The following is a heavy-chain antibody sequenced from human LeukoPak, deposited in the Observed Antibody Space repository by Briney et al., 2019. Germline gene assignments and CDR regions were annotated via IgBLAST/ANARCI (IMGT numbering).Heavy chain of an antibody. V-gene: IGHV1-69*13. CDR3: ARVTGGRYCSTTSCYMRGWFDP. J-gene: IGHJ5*02. CDR2: IIPIFGIA. D-gene: IGHD2-2*02. Sequence: GASVKVSCKASGGTFSTYAISWVRQAPGQGLEWMGGIIPIFGIANYAQKFQGRVTITADESTRTAYMELSSLRSEDTAVYYCARVTGGRYCSTTSCYMRGWFDPWGQGTLVTVSS. CDR1: GGTFSTYA.